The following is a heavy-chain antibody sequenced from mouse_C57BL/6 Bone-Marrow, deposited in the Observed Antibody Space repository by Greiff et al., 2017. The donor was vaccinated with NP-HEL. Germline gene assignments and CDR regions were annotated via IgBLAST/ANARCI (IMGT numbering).Heavy chain of an antibody. Sequence: EVKVVESGGGLVKPGGSLKLSCAASGFTFSDYGMHWVRPAPEKGLEWVAYISSGSSTIYYADTVKGRFTISRDNAKNTLFLQMTSLRSEDTAMYYCARSLVVTEGDYFDYWGQGTTLTVSS. CDR2: ISSGSSTI. D-gene: IGHD2-12*01. J-gene: IGHJ2*01. V-gene: IGHV5-17*01. CDR3: ARSLVVTEGDYFDY. CDR1: GFTFSDYG.